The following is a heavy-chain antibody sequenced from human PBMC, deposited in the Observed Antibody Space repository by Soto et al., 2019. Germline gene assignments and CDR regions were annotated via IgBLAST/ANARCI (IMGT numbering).Heavy chain of an antibody. CDR3: ARVSPPSIVTSKHPGYMDA. CDR2: INHSGST. Sequence: SETLSLTCAVYGGSFSGYYWSWIRQPPGKGLEWIGEINHSGSTNYNPSLKSRVTISVDTSKNQFSLKLSSVTAADTAVYYCARVSPPSIVTSKHPGYMDAWGKRTTVTVSS. V-gene: IGHV4-34*01. CDR1: GGSFSGYY. D-gene: IGHD4-4*01. J-gene: IGHJ6*03.